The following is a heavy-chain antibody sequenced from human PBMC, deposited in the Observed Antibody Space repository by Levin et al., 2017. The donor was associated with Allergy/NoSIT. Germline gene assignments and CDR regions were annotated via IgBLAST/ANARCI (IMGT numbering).Heavy chain of an antibody. CDR2: ISSSSTYT. V-gene: IGHV3-11*05. D-gene: IGHD3-10*01. J-gene: IGHJ4*02. Sequence: GGSLRLSCAASGFTFSDYYMSWIRQAPGKGLEWISYISSSSTYTKYADSVKGRFTISRDNAKKSLYLQMNSLRAEDTAVYYCARDPSMVRGVVTDYWGQGTLVTVSS. CDR1: GFTFSDYY. CDR3: ARDPSMVRGVVTDY.